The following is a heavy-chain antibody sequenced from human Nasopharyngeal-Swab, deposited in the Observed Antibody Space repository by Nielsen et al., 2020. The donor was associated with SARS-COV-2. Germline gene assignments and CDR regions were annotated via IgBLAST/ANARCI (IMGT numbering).Heavy chain of an antibody. CDR1: GFTVSSNY. D-gene: IGHD2-15*01. CDR2: IYSGGTT. V-gene: IGHV3-53*01. CDR3: AKDGCSGGSCYSPNAFDI. Sequence: GGSLRLSCAASGFTVSSNYMSWVRQAPGKGLEWVSVIYSGGTTYYADSVKGRFTISRDNSKNTLYLQMNSLRAEDTAVYYCAKDGCSGGSCYSPNAFDIWGQGTMVTVSS. J-gene: IGHJ3*02.